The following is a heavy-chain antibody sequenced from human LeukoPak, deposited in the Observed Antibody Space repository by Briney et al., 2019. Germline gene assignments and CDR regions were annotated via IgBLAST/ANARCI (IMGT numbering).Heavy chain of an antibody. D-gene: IGHD3-22*01. CDR3: ARVGWSMIVAFDY. J-gene: IGHJ4*02. CDR2: INHSGST. V-gene: IGHV4-34*01. CDR1: GGSFSGYY. Sequence: KPSETLSLTCAVYGGSFSGYYWSWIRQPPGKGLEWIGEINHSGSTSYNPSLKSRVTISVDTSKDQFSLKLSSVTAADTAVYYCARVGWSMIVAFDYWGQGTLVTVSS.